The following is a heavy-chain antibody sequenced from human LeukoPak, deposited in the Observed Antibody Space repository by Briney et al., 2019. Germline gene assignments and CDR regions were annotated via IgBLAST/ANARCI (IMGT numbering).Heavy chain of an antibody. CDR3: ARGDSSTSGGYYYGMDV. CDR1: GGTFISYA. Sequence: SVKVSCKASGGTFISYAISWVRQAPGQGLEWMGGIIPIFGTANYAQKFQGRVTITADESTSTAYMELSSLRSEDTAVYYCARGDSSTSGGYYYGMDVWGQGTTVTVSS. D-gene: IGHD2-2*01. V-gene: IGHV1-69*13. CDR2: IIPIFGTA. J-gene: IGHJ6*02.